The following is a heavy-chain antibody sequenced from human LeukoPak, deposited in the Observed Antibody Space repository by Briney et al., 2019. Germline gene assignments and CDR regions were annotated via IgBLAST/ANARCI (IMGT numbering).Heavy chain of an antibody. D-gene: IGHD4-17*01. Sequence: QPGGSLRLSCAASGFTFRNYWMHWVRQAPGKGLEWVSVIYSGGSTYYADSVKGRFTISRDNSKNTLYLQMNSLRAEDTAIYYCARNGYGHRPIDYWGQGTLVTVSS. CDR3: ARNGYGHRPIDY. J-gene: IGHJ4*02. CDR1: GFTFRNYW. CDR2: IYSGGST. V-gene: IGHV3-53*01.